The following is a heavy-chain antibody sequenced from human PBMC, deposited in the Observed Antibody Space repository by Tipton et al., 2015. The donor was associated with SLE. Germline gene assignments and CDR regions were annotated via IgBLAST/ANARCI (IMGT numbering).Heavy chain of an antibody. J-gene: IGHJ5*02. Sequence: TLSLTCTVSGDSISSYYWGWIRQPPGKGLEWIGSIYYSGSTYYNPSLKSRVTISVDTSKNQFSLKLSSVTAADTAVYYCARSPFIPGWFDPWGQGTLVTVSS. CDR3: ARSPFIPGWFDP. V-gene: IGHV4-39*07. CDR1: GDSISSYY. CDR2: IYYSGST. D-gene: IGHD3-10*01.